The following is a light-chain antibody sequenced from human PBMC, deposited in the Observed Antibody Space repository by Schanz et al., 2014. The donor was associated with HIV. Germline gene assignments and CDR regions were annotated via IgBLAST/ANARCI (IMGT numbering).Light chain of an antibody. CDR3: QQYGSSPRT. J-gene: IGKJ4*01. Sequence: EGVLTQSPGSLSFSPGERATLSCRASQVVSSNFLAWYQQKPGRAPRLLIYAASDRATGVPARFSGSGSGTDFTLTISRLEPEDFAVYYCQQYGSSPRTFGGGTKVEIK. CDR1: QVVSSNF. V-gene: IGKV3-20*01. CDR2: AAS.